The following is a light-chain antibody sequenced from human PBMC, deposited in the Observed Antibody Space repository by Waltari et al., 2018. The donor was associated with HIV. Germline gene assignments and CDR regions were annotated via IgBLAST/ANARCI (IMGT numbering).Light chain of an antibody. Sequence: SYELRKPHSVSVSRGQRARITCSGDAWPKQYAYGYQQKPGQAPVLVVYKDSARPSGIPKRFSGSSSASTVTLTLSGVQAEDEADYYCQSAGSSATYLVFGGGTKLTVL. J-gene: IGLJ3*02. CDR3: QSAGSSATYLV. CDR2: KDS. V-gene: IGLV3-25*03. CDR1: AWPKQY.